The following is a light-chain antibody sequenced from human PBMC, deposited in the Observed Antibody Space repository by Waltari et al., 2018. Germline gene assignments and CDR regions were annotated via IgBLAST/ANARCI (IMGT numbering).Light chain of an antibody. Sequence: DIVMTQSPDSLAVSLGERATVNCKSSQSVLSRSNNKNYLAWYHQKAGQPPKLLIAWASTRESGVPDRFSGSGSGTNFTLTISSLQAEDVAVYYCQQYYNTPYTFGQGTKLEIK. J-gene: IGKJ2*01. CDR2: WAS. CDR1: QSVLSRSNNKNY. V-gene: IGKV4-1*01. CDR3: QQYYNTPYT.